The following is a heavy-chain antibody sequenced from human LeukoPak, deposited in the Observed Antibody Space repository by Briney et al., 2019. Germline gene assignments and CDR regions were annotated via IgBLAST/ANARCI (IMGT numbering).Heavy chain of an antibody. D-gene: IGHD3-16*01. CDR3: ASGDYDSGRTYYYYGMDV. CDR1: GGSISSYY. V-gene: IGHV4-4*07. Sequence: ASETLSLTCTVSGGSISSYYWSWIRQPAGKGLEWIGRIYTSGSTNYNPSLKSRVTMSVDTSKNQFSLKLSSVTAADTAVYYCASGDYDSGRTYYYYGMDVWGQGTTVTVSS. J-gene: IGHJ6*02. CDR2: IYTSGST.